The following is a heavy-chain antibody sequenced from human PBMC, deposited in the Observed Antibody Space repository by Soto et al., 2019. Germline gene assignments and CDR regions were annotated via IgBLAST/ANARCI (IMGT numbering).Heavy chain of an antibody. V-gene: IGHV1-18*01. CDR2: ISAYNGNT. CDR1: GYTFISHS. CDR3: AEGAFCGCAPGCRDVGV. J-gene: IGHJ6*02. Sequence: APVKVSCKFSGYTFISHSITWVRQAPGQGLEWMGRISAYNGNTNYAQKLQGRVTMTTETSTSTAYMELRSLISDDTAISYCAEGAFCGCAPGCRDVGVWGQGTTVTVSS. D-gene: IGHD2-21*01.